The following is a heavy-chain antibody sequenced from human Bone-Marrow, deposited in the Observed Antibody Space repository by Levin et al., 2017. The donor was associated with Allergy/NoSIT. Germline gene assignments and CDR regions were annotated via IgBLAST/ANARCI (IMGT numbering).Heavy chain of an antibody. CDR3: ATARVPTPGYFDS. CDR1: DFTVRTNY. Sequence: SCAASDFTVRTNYVSWVRQASGKGLEWVSVIYGGNSTYYADSVKGRFTVSRDTSHNPVYLQMRSLRAEDTGVYYCATARVPTPGYFDSWGQGVLVTVSS. J-gene: IGHJ4*02. CDR2: IYGGNST. D-gene: IGHD3-10*01. V-gene: IGHV3-53*01.